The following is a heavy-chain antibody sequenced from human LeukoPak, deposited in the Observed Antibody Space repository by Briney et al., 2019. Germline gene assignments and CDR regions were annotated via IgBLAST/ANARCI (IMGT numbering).Heavy chain of an antibody. D-gene: IGHD2-2*01. J-gene: IGHJ4*02. CDR3: ARGRYRTRIVVVPAAPPFLDY. CDR2: INHSGST. V-gene: IGHV4-34*01. CDR1: GGSFSGYY. Sequence: SETLSLTCAVYGGSFSGYYWSWIRQPPGKGLEWIGEINHSGSTNYNPSLKSRVTISVDTSKNQFSLKLSSVTAADTAVYYCARGRYRTRIVVVPAAPPFLDYWGQGTLVTVSS.